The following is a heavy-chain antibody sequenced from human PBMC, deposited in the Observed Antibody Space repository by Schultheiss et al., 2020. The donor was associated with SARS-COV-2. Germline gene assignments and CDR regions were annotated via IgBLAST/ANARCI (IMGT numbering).Heavy chain of an antibody. V-gene: IGHV2-26*01. Sequence: SGPTLVKPTETLTLTCSVSGFSLTNARLGVSWIRQPPGKALEWLAHFFSDDEKSYNTSLQNRLTISKGTSKSQVVLNMTNMDPVDTATYYCARITLKRGYTYGCFFDYWGQGRLVTVSS. D-gene: IGHD5-18*01. CDR2: FFSDDEK. J-gene: IGHJ4*02. CDR1: GFSLTNARLG. CDR3: ARITLKRGYTYGCFFDY.